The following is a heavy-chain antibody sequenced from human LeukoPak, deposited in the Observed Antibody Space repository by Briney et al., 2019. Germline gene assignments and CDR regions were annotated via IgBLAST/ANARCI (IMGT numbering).Heavy chain of an antibody. Sequence: SETLSLTCAVYGGSFSGYYWSWIRQPPGKGLEWIGGINHSGSTNYNPSLKSRVTISVDTSKNQFSLKLSSVTAADTAVYYCARGPTTGYWGQGTLVTVSS. D-gene: IGHD3-9*01. CDR3: ARGPTTGY. CDR1: GGSFSGYY. V-gene: IGHV4-34*01. J-gene: IGHJ4*02. CDR2: INHSGST.